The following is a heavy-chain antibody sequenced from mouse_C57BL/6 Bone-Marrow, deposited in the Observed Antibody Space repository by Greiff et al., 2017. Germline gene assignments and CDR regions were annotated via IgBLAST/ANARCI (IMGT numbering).Heavy chain of an antibody. J-gene: IGHJ4*01. D-gene: IGHD2-4*01. CDR1: GYTFTSYY. V-gene: IGHV1S56*01. Sequence: VQLQQSGPELVKPGASVRISCKASGYTFTSYYIHWVKQRPGQGLEWIGWIYPGNVNTKYNEKFKGKATLTADKSSSTAYMQLSSLNSEDSAVYFCARDYDYAMDYWGQGTSVTVAS. CDR2: IYPGNVNT. CDR3: ARDYDYAMDY.